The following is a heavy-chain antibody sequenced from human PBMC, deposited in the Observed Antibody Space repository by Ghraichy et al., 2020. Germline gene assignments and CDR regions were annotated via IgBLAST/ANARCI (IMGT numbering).Heavy chain of an antibody. J-gene: IGHJ2*01. D-gene: IGHD2-15*01. CDR1: GFTFSSYE. V-gene: IGHV3-48*03. Sequence: GGSLRLSCAASGFTFSSYEMNWVRQAPGKGLEWVSYISSSGSTIYYADSVKGRFTISRDNAKNSLYLQMNSLRAKDTAVYYCARHLEYCSGGSCYGYFDLWGRGTLVTVSS. CDR3: ARHLEYCSGGSCYGYFDL. CDR2: ISSSGSTI.